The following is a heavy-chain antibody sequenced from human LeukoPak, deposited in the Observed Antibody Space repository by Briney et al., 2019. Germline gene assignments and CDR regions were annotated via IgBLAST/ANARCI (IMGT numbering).Heavy chain of an antibody. CDR3: AREKGYDILTGYYAGGIDY. CDR2: IYYSGST. D-gene: IGHD3-9*01. CDR1: GGSISSGDYY. V-gene: IGHV4-30-4*01. J-gene: IGHJ4*02. Sequence: SQTLSLTCTVSGGSISSGDYYWSWIRQPPGKGLEWIGYIYYSGSTYYNPSLKSRVTISVDTSKNQFSLKLSSVTAADTAVYYCAREKGYDILTGYYAGGIDYWGQGTLVTVSS.